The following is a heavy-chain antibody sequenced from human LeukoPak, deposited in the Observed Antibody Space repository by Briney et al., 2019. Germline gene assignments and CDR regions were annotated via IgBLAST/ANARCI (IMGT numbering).Heavy chain of an antibody. D-gene: IGHD3-9*01. Sequence: GGSLRLSCAASGFTFDDYAMHWVRQAPGKGLEWVSGISWNSGSIGYGDSVKGRFTISRDNAKNSLYLQMNSLRAEDTALYYCAKGSRYFDWSFDGFDNWGQGTKVTGSS. V-gene: IGHV3-9*01. CDR3: AKGSRYFDWSFDGFDN. CDR1: GFTFDDYA. J-gene: IGHJ3*02. CDR2: ISWNSGSI.